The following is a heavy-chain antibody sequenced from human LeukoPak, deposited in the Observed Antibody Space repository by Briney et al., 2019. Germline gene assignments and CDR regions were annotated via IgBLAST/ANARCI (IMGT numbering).Heavy chain of an antibody. J-gene: IGHJ5*02. CDR3: ARGHCYRTYCSRGIWFDP. CDR2: IHSSGTI. CDR1: GGSISSGGSY. Sequence: SETLSLTCTVSGGSISSGGSYWSWIRQPAGKGLEWIGRIHSSGTISYNPSLVSRVTISLDTSKNQFSLKLSSVTAADTAVYYCARGHCYRTYCSRGIWFDPWGQGSLVTVSS. V-gene: IGHV4-61*02. D-gene: IGHD3-16*02.